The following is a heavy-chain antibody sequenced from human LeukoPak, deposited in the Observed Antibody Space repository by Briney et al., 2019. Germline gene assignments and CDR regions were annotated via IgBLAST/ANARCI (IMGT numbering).Heavy chain of an antibody. J-gene: IGHJ4*02. CDR3: AKDGYYYGSGSRQTPIGY. V-gene: IGHV1-18*01. D-gene: IGHD3-10*01. CDR2: ISAYNGNT. Sequence: GASVKVSCKASGYTFTSYGISWVRQAPGQGLEWMGWISAYNGNTNYAQKLQGRVTMTTDTSTSTAYMELRSLRSDDTAVYYCAKDGYYYGSGSRQTPIGYWGQGTLVTVSS. CDR1: GYTFTSYG.